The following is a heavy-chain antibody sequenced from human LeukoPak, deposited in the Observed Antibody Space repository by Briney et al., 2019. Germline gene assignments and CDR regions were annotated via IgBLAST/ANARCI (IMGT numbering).Heavy chain of an antibody. CDR2: IYSGGST. CDR3: ARTDYSHFDY. CDR1: GFTVSSNY. D-gene: IGHD3-16*01. Sequence: GGSLRLSCAASGFTVSSNYMYWVLQAPGKGLEWVSIIYSGGSTYYADSVKSRFTISRDNSKNTLYLQMNSLRVEDTAVYYCARTDYSHFDYWGQGTLVTVSS. J-gene: IGHJ4*02. V-gene: IGHV3-66*02.